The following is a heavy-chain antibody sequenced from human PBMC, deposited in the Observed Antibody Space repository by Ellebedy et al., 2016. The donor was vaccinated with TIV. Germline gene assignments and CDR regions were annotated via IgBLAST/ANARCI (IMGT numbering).Heavy chain of an antibody. D-gene: IGHD6-19*01. V-gene: IGHV3-53*01. CDR2: IYSGGST. CDR1: GFTVSSNY. CDR3: AGGISVAGTSLGF. Sequence: ETLSLTCAASGFTVSSNYMSWVRQAPGKGLEWVSVIYSGGSTYYADSVKGRFTISRDNSKNTLYLQMNSLRAEDTAVYYCAGGISVAGTSLGFWGQGTLVTVSS. J-gene: IGHJ4*02.